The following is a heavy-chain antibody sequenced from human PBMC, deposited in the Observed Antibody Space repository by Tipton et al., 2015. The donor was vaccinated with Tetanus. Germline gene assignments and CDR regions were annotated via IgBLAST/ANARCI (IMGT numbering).Heavy chain of an antibody. Sequence: QLVQSGGEVKKPGESLKISCKGSGYIFNNYWIGWVRQKPGKGLEWMGFTYPGNSDTRYSPSFQGQVTIAVDKSINTASLQWSSLKASDTSMFYCARAHCTDGVCNFDFWGQGALVTVAS. D-gene: IGHD2-8*01. CDR1: GYIFNNYW. CDR3: ARAHCTDGVCNFDF. CDR2: TYPGNSDT. J-gene: IGHJ4*02. V-gene: IGHV5-51*01.